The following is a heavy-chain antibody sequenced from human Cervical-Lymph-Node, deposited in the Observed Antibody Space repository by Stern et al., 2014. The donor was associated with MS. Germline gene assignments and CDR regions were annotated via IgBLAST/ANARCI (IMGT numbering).Heavy chain of an antibody. Sequence: VQLVESGGGVVQPGRSLRLSCAASGFTFSNSGMHWVRQAPGRGLEWVALISYDGSARLYADSVKGRFTISRDTSKNTLYLQMNSLRADDTAVYYCAKAPVVYSAPLDYWGQGTLVTVSS. CDR2: ISYDGSAR. J-gene: IGHJ4*02. V-gene: IGHV3-30*18. CDR1: GFTFSNSG. CDR3: AKAPVVYSAPLDY. D-gene: IGHD4-23*01.